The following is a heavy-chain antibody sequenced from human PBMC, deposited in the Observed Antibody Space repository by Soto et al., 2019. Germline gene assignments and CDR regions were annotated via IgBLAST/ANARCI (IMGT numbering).Heavy chain of an antibody. V-gene: IGHV4-39*01. J-gene: IGHJ6*02. CDR3: ASGVVAATNYYYYGMDV. CDR1: GGSISSSSYY. CDR2: IYYSGST. Sequence: SETLSLTCTVSGGSISSSSYYWGRIRQPPGKGLEWIGGIYYSGSTYYNPSLKSRVTISVDTSKNQFSLRLSSVTAADTAVYYCASGVVAATNYYYYGMDVWGQGTTVTVSS. D-gene: IGHD2-15*01.